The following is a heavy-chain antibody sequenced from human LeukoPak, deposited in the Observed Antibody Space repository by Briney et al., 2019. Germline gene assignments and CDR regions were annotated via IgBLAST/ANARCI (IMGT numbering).Heavy chain of an antibody. Sequence: SETLSLTCVVYGGSFSGYYWSWIRQPPGKGLEWIGEINHSGSTNYNPSLKSRVTISVDTSKNQFSLKLSSVTAADTAVYYCASKLGYCSGGSCYSYWFDPWGQGTLVTVSS. J-gene: IGHJ5*02. CDR3: ASKLGYCSGGSCYSYWFDP. CDR2: INHSGST. V-gene: IGHV4-34*01. CDR1: GGSFSGYY. D-gene: IGHD2-15*01.